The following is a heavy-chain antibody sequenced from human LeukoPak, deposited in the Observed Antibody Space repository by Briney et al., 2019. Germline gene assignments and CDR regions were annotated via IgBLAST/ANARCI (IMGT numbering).Heavy chain of an antibody. CDR1: GDSVSSDSYY. J-gene: IGHJ6*02. CDR3: ARGLNSSSSFSIWNYGMDV. CDR2: AYNSGST. V-gene: IGHV4-61*01. D-gene: IGHD6-6*01. Sequence: SETLSLTCSVSGDSVSSDSYYWSWIRQPPGKGLEWIGYAYNSGSTNYNPSLKSRITMSVDTSKNQFSLKLSSVTAADTAVHYCARGLNSSSSFSIWNYGMDVWGQGTTVTVSS.